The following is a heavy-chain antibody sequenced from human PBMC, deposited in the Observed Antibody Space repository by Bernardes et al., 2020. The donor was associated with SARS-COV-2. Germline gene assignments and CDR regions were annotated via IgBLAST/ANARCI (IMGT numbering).Heavy chain of an antibody. D-gene: IGHD3-3*01. J-gene: IGHJ4*02. CDR2: IYYSGST. CDR1: GGSISSYY. CDR3: ARAPQRGYYDFWSGQYYFDY. V-gene: IGHV4-59*01. Sequence: SEPLSLTCTVSGGSISSYYWSWIRQPPGKGLEWIGYIYYSGSTNYNPSLKSRVTISVDTSKNQFSLKLSSVTAADTAVYYCARAPQRGYYDFWSGQYYFDYWGQGTLVTVSS.